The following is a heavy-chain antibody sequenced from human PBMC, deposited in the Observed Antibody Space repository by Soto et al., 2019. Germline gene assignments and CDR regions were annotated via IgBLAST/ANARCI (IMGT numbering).Heavy chain of an antibody. D-gene: IGHD2-15*01. V-gene: IGHV3-30*18. J-gene: IGHJ4*02. CDR2: MSNDGSHT. Sequence: QVQLVESGGGVVQPGRSLRLSCAASGFTFSSNGMHWVRQAPGKGLEWVAVMSNDGSHTSYADSAKGRFTISRDNSKNTLYLQMNSLRAEDSGIYYCTKGCSSSSNCYNIDYWGQGALVTFSS. CDR3: TKGCSSSSNCYNIDY. CDR1: GFTFSSNG.